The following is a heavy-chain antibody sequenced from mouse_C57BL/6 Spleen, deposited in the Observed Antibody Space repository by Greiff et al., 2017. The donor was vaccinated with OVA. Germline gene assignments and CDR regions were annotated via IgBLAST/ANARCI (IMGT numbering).Heavy chain of an antibody. CDR1: GFTFSDYY. CDR2: ISNGGGST. V-gene: IGHV5-12*01. D-gene: IGHD1-1*01. CDR3: ARGGYYGSSPYWYFDV. J-gene: IGHJ1*03. Sequence: KLMESGGGLVQPGGSLKLSCAASGFTFSDYYMYWVRQTPEKRLEWVAYISNGGGSTYYPDTVKGRFPISRDNAKNTLYLQMSRLKSEDTAMYYCARGGYYGSSPYWYFDVWGTGTTVTVSS.